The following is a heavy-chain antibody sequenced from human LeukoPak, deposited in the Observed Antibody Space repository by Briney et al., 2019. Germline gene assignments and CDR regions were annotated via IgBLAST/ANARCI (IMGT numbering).Heavy chain of an antibody. CDR1: GYTFTSYY. Sequence: ASVKVSCKASGYTFTSYYMHWVRQAPGQGLEWMGIINPSGGSTSYAQKFQGRVTMTRDTSTSTVYMELSSLRSEDTAVYYCALDSGSSERPAAWYFDYWGQGTLVTVSS. CDR3: ALDSGSSERPAAWYFDY. V-gene: IGHV1-46*01. D-gene: IGHD1-26*01. CDR2: INPSGGST. J-gene: IGHJ4*02.